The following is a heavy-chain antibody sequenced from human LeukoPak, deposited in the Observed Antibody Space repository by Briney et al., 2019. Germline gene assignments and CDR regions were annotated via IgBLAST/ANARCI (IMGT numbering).Heavy chain of an antibody. CDR3: ASSYGYYQTFDY. V-gene: IGHV3-21*01. CDR1: GFTFSSYS. J-gene: IGHJ4*02. CDR2: ISSSSSYI. Sequence: PGGSLRLSCAASGFTFSSYSMNWVRQAPGKGLEWVSSISSSSSYIYYADSVKGRFTISRDNPKNSLYLQMNSLRAEDTAVYYCASSYGYYQTFDYWGQGTLVTVSS. D-gene: IGHD3-22*01.